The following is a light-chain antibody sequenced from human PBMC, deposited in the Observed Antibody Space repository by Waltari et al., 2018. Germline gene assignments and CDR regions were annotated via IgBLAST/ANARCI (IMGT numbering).Light chain of an antibody. V-gene: IGLV2-14*01. Sequence: QSALTQPASVSGSPGQSITISCTGTSSDIGANNYVSWYRQHPGKAPKLILYHVTTRPSGVSNRFSGSKSCNTASLTISGLQAEDEADYFCSSYTITYTRVFGGGTKLTVL. CDR1: SSDIGANNY. J-gene: IGLJ3*02. CDR2: HVT. CDR3: SSYTITYTRV.